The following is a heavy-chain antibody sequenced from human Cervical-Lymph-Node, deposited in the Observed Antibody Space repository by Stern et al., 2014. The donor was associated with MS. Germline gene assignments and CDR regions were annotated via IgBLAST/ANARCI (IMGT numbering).Heavy chain of an antibody. CDR2: RTQDGRAA. J-gene: IGHJ4*01. V-gene: IGHV3-7*01. Sequence: EVQLVESGAGLVQPGGSLRLTCAASGFTFCSYWMTWVRLAQGPALGWEATRTQDGRAASYAASVKCRFTISRDNAEKSLYQLMRRLRVEDTDVYDGARAARTIMVIRNWGQGTLLSVSS. CDR1: GFTFCSYW. CDR3: ARAARTIMVIRN. D-gene: IGHD2-8*01.